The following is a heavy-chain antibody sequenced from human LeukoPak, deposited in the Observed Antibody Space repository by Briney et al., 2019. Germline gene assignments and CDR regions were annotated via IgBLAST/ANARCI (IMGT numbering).Heavy chain of an antibody. CDR1: GFTFNRYN. D-gene: IGHD3-10*01. V-gene: IGHV4-34*01. CDR2: INHSGST. CDR3: ARLRVVRGVILLLRDKMARRDAFDI. J-gene: IGHJ3*02. Sequence: AGGSLRLSCAASGFTFNRYNMNWIRQPPGKGLEWIGEINHSGSTNYNPSLKSRVTISVDTSKNQFSLKLSSVTAADTAVYYCARLRVVRGVILLLRDKMARRDAFDIWGQGTMVTVSS.